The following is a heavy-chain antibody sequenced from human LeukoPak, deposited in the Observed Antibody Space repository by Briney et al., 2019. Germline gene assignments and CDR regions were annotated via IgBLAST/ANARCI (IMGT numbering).Heavy chain of an antibody. D-gene: IGHD5-12*01. J-gene: IGHJ6*03. V-gene: IGHV4-4*09. CDR2: IYTDGST. CDR3: AKTGNGYDPLYYYYYMDV. CDR1: GGSISSYY. Sequence: SETLSLTCSVSGGSISSYYWSWIRQPPGKGLEWLAFIYTDGSTNYNPSLKSRATISVDTSSNQFSLKLSSVTAADTAVYFCAKTGNGYDPLYYYYYMDVWGKGTTVTVSS.